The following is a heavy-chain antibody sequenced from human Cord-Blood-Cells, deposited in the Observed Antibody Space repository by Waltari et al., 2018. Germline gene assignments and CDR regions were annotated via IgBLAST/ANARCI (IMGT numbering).Heavy chain of an antibody. CDR2: IYYSGST. V-gene: IGHV4-59*01. CDR1: GGSISSYY. D-gene: IGHD6-13*01. J-gene: IGHJ5*02. Sequence: QVQLQESGPGLVKPSETLSLTCTVSGGSISSYYWSWIRQPPGKGLEWIGYIYYSGSTNYNPSLKGRVTISVDTSKNQFSLKLSSVTAADTAVYYCARILYSSSWYWFNPWGQGTLVTVSS. CDR3: ARILYSSSWYWFNP.